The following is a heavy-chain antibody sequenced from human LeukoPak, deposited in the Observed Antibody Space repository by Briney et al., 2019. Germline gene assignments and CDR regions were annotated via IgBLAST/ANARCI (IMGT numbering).Heavy chain of an antibody. J-gene: IGHJ4*02. CDR2: IYSGGTT. D-gene: IGHD6-6*01. CDR1: GFTVSSNY. Sequence: GGSLRLSCAASGFTVSSNYMSWVRQAPGKGLEWVSVIYSGGTTYYADSVKGRFTISRDNSKNTLYLQMNSLRAEDTAVYYCARGPYSSSAGPFDYWGQGTLVTVSS. V-gene: IGHV3-53*01. CDR3: ARGPYSSSAGPFDY.